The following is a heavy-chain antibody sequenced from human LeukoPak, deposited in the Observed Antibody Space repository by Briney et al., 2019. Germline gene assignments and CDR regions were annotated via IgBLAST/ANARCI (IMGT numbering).Heavy chain of an antibody. CDR2: INPSGGST. CDR3: TGYSGYGDFDY. V-gene: IGHV1-46*01. J-gene: IGHJ4*02. D-gene: IGHD5-12*01. CDR1: GYTFTSYY. Sequence: ASVKVSCKASGYTFTSYYMHWVRQAPGQGLEWMGIINPSGGSTSYAQKFQGRVTMTRDTSTSTVYMELSSLRSEDTAVYYCTGYSGYGDFDYWGQGTLVTVSS.